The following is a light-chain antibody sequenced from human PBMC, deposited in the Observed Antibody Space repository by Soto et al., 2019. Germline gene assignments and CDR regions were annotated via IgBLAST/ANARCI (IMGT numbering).Light chain of an antibody. V-gene: IGKV1-5*01. CDR2: DAS. J-gene: IGKJ2*01. CDR3: QQYNDIFPYT. CDR1: QSIRTL. Sequence: QMTHSPSTLSASLADRVTITCRASQSIRTLLAWYQQKPGKAPKLLIYDASTLESGVPSRFSGSGSGTEFTLTISSLEPDDFATYYCQQYNDIFPYTSCQGT.